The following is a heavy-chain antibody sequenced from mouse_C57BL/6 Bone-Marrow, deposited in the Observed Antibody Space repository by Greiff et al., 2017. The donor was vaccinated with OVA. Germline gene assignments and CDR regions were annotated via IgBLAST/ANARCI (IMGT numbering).Heavy chain of an antibody. V-gene: IGHV1-53*01. Sequence: QVQLQQPGTELVKPGASVKLSCKASGYTFTSYWMHWVKQRPGQGLEWIGNINPSNGGTNYNEKFKSKATLTVDKSSSTAYMQLSSLTSEDSAVYYCARKGYYYGSSYRDAMDYWGQGTSVTVSS. CDR3: ARKGYYYGSSYRDAMDY. CDR1: GYTFTSYW. D-gene: IGHD1-1*01. CDR2: INPSNGGT. J-gene: IGHJ4*01.